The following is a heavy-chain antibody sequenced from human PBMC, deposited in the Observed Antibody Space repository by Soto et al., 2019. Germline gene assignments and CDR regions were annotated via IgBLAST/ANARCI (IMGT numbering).Heavy chain of an antibody. CDR1: GFTFSSYW. Sequence: RLSCAASGFTFSSYWMSWVRQAPGKGLEWVANIKQDGSEKYYVDSVKGRFTISRDNAKNSLYLQMNSLRAEDTAVYYCARERNSSSWYIYYYYGMDVCGQGTTVTVSS. D-gene: IGHD6-13*01. V-gene: IGHV3-7*03. CDR3: ARERNSSSWYIYYYYGMDV. CDR2: IKQDGSEK. J-gene: IGHJ6*02.